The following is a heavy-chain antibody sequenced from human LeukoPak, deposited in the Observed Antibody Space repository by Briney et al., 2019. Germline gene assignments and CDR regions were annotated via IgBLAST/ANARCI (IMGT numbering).Heavy chain of an antibody. D-gene: IGHD2-15*01. J-gene: IGHJ4*02. V-gene: IGHV3-23*01. CDR2: LSDTGDSR. Sequence: GGSLRLSCAASGFTLSKHPMYWVRQAPGKGLEWVSALSDTGDSRHYADSVKGRFTISRDSPKSALYLQMNSLRAEDTAVYYCAKGACASGSCFFYDWGQGSPVTVSS. CDR1: GFTLSKHP. CDR3: AKGACASGSCFFYD.